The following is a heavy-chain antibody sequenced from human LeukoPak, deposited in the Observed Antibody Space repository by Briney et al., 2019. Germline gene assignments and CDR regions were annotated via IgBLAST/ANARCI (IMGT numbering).Heavy chain of an antibody. V-gene: IGHV4-39*01. CDR3: ARLYPTVSFGGNGPIDF. D-gene: IGHD4-23*01. CDR1: GGSISSSSYY. Sequence: SETLSLTCTVSGGSISSSSYYWGWIRQPPGKGLEWIGSIYYSGSTYYNPSLKSRVTISVDTSKNQFSLKLSSVTAADSAVYYCARLYPTVSFGGNGPIDFWGQGALVTVSS. J-gene: IGHJ4*02. CDR2: IYYSGST.